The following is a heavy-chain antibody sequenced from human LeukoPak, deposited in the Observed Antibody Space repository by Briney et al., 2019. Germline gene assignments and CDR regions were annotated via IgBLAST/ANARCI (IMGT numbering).Heavy chain of an antibody. CDR2: INPNSGGT. D-gene: IGHD3-22*01. J-gene: IGHJ4*02. CDR1: GGTFSSYA. V-gene: IGHV1-2*06. Sequence: ASVKVSCXASGGTFSSYAISWVRQAPGQGLEWMGRINPNSGGTNYAQKFQGRVTMTRDTSISTAYMELSRLRSDDTAVYYCARVYDSSGYEGDYWGQGTLVTVSS. CDR3: ARVYDSSGYEGDY.